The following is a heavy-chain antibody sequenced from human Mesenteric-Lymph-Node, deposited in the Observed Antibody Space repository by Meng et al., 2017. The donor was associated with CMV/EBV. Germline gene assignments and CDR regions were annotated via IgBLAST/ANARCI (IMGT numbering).Heavy chain of an antibody. CDR1: GFIFDDYG. J-gene: IGHJ3*02. CDR2: INWNGGSI. V-gene: IGHV3-20*04. CDR3: ARIRDTFDI. D-gene: IGHD3-16*01. Sequence: GESLKISCAASGFIFDDYGMSWVRQAPGKGLEWVSGINWNGGSIGYADSVKGRFTISRDNAKNSLYLQMNTLRAEDTALYYCARIRDTFDIWGQGTMVTVSS.